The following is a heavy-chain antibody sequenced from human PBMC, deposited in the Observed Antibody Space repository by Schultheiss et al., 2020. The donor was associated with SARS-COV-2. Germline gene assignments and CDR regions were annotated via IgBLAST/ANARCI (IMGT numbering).Heavy chain of an antibody. J-gene: IGHJ6*02. D-gene: IGHD3-22*01. Sequence: SQTLSLTCAVYGGSFSGYYWSWIRQPPGKGLEWIGEINHSGSTNYNPSLKSRVTISVDTSKNQFSLKLSSVTAADTAVYYCARDYYVGPTREYYYYGMDVWGQGTTVTVSS. CDR3: ARDYYVGPTREYYYYGMDV. V-gene: IGHV4-34*01. CDR1: GGSFSGYY. CDR2: INHSGST.